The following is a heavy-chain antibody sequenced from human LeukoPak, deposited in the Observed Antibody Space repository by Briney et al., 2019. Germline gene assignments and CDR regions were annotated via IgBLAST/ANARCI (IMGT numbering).Heavy chain of an antibody. CDR2: IRFDGTEK. CDR1: GFRFPLYT. D-gene: IGHD1-26*01. CDR3: AKDMIIVPGASDY. V-gene: IGHV3-30*02. Sequence: GGSLRLSCAASGFRFPLYTMHWVRQAPGKGLEGGAFIRFDGTEKKYAESVKGGFTVSRDNSKNMFFLQMNSLRTEDTAVYYCAKDMIIVPGASDYWGQGTLVTVSS. J-gene: IGHJ4*02.